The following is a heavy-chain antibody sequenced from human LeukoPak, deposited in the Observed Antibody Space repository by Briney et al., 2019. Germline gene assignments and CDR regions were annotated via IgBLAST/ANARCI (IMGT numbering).Heavy chain of an antibody. CDR2: IYYSGST. V-gene: IGHV4-30-4*08. Sequence: PSETLSLTCTVSGGSISSGDYYWSWIRQPPGKGLEWIGHIYYSGSTYYNPSLKSRVTISVDTSKNQFSLKLSSVTAADTAVYYCARDRVAAAGSDAFDIWGQGTMVTVSS. CDR1: GGSISSGDYY. D-gene: IGHD6-13*01. J-gene: IGHJ3*02. CDR3: ARDRVAAAGSDAFDI.